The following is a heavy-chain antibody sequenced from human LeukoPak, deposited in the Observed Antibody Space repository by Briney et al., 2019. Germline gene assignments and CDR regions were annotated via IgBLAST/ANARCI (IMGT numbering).Heavy chain of an antibody. D-gene: IGHD3-3*01. CDR2: IYYSGST. J-gene: IGHJ6*02. Sequence: SETLSLTCTVSGVSISSSSYYWGWIRQPPGKGLEWIGSIYYSGSTYYNPSLKSRFTISVDTSKNQFSLKLSSVTAADTAVYYCAGTYDFWSGYYGMDVWGQGTTVTVSS. CDR3: AGTYDFWSGYYGMDV. CDR1: GVSISSSSYY. V-gene: IGHV4-39*01.